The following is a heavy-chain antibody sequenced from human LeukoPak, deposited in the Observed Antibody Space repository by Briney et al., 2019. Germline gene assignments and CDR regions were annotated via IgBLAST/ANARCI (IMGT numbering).Heavy chain of an antibody. CDR2: IWYDGSNK. V-gene: IGHV3-33*01. CDR1: GFTFSSYG. CDR3: ARDRGYYDSSGNCDY. J-gene: IGHJ4*02. D-gene: IGHD3-22*01. Sequence: PGGSLRLSCAASGFTFSSYGMHWVRQAPGKGLEWVAVIWYDGSNKYYADSVKGRFTISRGNSKNTLYLQMNSLRAEDTAVYYCARDRGYYDSSGNCDYWGQGTLVTVSS.